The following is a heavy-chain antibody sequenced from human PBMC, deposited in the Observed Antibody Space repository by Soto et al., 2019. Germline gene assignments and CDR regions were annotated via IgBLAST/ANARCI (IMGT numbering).Heavy chain of an antibody. J-gene: IGHJ4*02. CDR2: IKQDGSEK. Sequence: PRLYCAASGFTFSSYWMSWVRQAPGKGLEWVANIKQDGSEKYYVDSVKGRFTISRDNAKNSLYLQMNSLRAEDTAVYYCARANDYGDVDYWGQGTLVTVSS. CDR1: GFTFSSYW. CDR3: ARANDYGDVDY. D-gene: IGHD4-17*01. V-gene: IGHV3-7*01.